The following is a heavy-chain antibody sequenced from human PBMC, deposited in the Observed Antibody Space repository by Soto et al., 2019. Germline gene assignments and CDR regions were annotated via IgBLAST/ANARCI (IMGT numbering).Heavy chain of an antibody. V-gene: IGHV1-8*01. D-gene: IGHD2-15*01. CDR2: MNPNSGNT. CDR1: GYTFTSYD. J-gene: IGHJ4*02. CDR3: VKQAHGLDGVAFDY. Sequence: ASVKVSCKASGYTFTSYDINWGRQATGQGLEWMGWMNPNSGNTGYEQKFQGRVTMTRNTSISTAYMELSSLRSEDTAIYYCVKQAHGLDGVAFDYWGQGTQVTVSS.